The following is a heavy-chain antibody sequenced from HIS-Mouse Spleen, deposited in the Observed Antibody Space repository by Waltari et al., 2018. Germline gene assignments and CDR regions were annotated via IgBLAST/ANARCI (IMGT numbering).Heavy chain of an antibody. Sequence: QVQLQESGPGLVKPSETLSLTCTVSGGSISSYYWSWIRQPPGKGLEWIGYSYYSGSTNYTPSLKSRVTISVDTSKNQFSLKLSSVTAADTAVYYCARVAEWWFDPWGQGTLVTVSS. CDR1: GGSISSYY. CDR2: SYYSGST. V-gene: IGHV4-59*01. CDR3: ARVAEWWFDP. D-gene: IGHD2-8*01. J-gene: IGHJ5*02.